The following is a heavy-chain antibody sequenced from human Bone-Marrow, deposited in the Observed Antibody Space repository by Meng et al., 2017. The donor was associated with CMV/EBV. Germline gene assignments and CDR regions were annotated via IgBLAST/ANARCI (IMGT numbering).Heavy chain of an antibody. Sequence: ASVKVSCKASGYTFTGYYMHWVRQAPGQGLEWMGWINPNSGGTNYAQKFQGRVTMTRDTSISTAYMELSRLRSDDTAVYYCARGGLRVVVVPAARGLAYWGQGPLVPVSS. CDR3: ARGGLRVVVVPAARGLAY. CDR1: GYTFTGYY. CDR2: INPNSGGT. V-gene: IGHV1-2*02. D-gene: IGHD2-2*01. J-gene: IGHJ4*02.